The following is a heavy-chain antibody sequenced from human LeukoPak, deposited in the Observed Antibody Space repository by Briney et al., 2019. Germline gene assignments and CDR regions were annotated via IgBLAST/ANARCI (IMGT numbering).Heavy chain of an antibody. CDR1: GYTFTSYA. CDR3: ARDDGYNWGLIDY. V-gene: IGHV1-69*05. Sequence: SVKVSCKASGYTFTSYAISWVRQAPGQGLESMGGMIPIFGTANYAQKFQGRVTITTDESTSTAYMELSSLRSEDTAVYYCARDDGYNWGLIDYWGQGTLVTVSS. J-gene: IGHJ4*02. CDR2: MIPIFGTA. D-gene: IGHD5-24*01.